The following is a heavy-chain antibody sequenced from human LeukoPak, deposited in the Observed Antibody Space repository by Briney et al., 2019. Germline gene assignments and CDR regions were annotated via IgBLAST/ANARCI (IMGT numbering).Heavy chain of an antibody. V-gene: IGHV1-69*04. J-gene: IGHJ5*02. CDR2: IIPILGIA. CDR1: GDTFSSYA. CDR3: ARDPDYSGPGGGWFDP. Sequence: GASVKVSCKASGDTFSSYAISWVRQAPGQGLEWMGRIIPILGIANYAQKFQGRVTITADKSTSTAYMELSSLRSEDTAVYYCARDPDYSGPGGGWFDPWGQGTLVTVSS. D-gene: IGHD3-10*01.